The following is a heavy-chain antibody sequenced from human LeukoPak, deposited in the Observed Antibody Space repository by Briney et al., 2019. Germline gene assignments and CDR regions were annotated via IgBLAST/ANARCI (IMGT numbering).Heavy chain of an antibody. D-gene: IGHD5-24*01. Sequence: PGGSLRLSCAASGFTFSSHGMHWVRQAPGKGLEWVAFIRYDGSNKYYADSVKGRFTISRDNSKNTLYLQMNSLRAEDTAVYYCAKDWGWLQSHESFDYWGQGTLVTVSS. V-gene: IGHV3-30*02. J-gene: IGHJ4*02. CDR2: IRYDGSNK. CDR3: AKDWGWLQSHESFDY. CDR1: GFTFSSHG.